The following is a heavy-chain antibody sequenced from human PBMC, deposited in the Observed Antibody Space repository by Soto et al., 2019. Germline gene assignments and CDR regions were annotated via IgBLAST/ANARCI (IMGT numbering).Heavy chain of an antibody. Sequence: PSETLSLTCTVSGGSINDNQYDWGWIRQAPGKGPEWIGSIYYSGTTHYSPSLQSRVTLSVDTSRNQFSLKLSSVTAADTAVYYCARRYDYVWGSFRHFDHWGQGILVTVSS. V-gene: IGHV4-39*01. CDR3: ARRYDYVWGSFRHFDH. CDR2: IYYSGTT. D-gene: IGHD3-16*02. CDR1: GGSINDNQYD. J-gene: IGHJ4*02.